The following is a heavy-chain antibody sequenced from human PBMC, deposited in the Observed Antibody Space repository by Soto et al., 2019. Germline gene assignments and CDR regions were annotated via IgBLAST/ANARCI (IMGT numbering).Heavy chain of an antibody. J-gene: IGHJ4*02. D-gene: IGHD2-15*01. CDR3: ARDDQSCHYGTCSWHFNY. V-gene: IGHV4-59*01. Sequence: SLSLTCTVSGGSISANYWSWIRQSPGKGLEWIGYVYYSGSTVYNPSLKSRVSISADTSKNQFSLRLSSVTAADTAVYYCARDDQSCHYGTCSWHFNYWGQGALVTASS. CDR2: VYYSGST. CDR1: GGSISANY.